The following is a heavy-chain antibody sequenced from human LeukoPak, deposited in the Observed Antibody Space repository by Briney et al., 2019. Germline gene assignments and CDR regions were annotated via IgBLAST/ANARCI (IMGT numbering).Heavy chain of an antibody. CDR3: ARGRYYDYVWGSYRLEYYFDY. Sequence: PSETLSLTCAVYGGSFSGYYWRWLRQPPGKGLEWIGEINHSGSTNYNPSLKSRVTISVDTSKNQFSLKLSSVTAADTAVYYCARGRYYDYVWGSYRLEYYFDYWGQGTLVTVSS. D-gene: IGHD3-16*02. CDR1: GGSFSGYY. V-gene: IGHV4-34*01. CDR2: INHSGST. J-gene: IGHJ4*02.